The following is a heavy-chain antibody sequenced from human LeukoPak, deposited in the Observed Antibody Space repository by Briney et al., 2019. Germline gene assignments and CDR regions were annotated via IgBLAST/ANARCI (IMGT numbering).Heavy chain of an antibody. D-gene: IGHD1-1*01. CDR3: SKNREGITSEFDV. CDR2: IRTRGGRI. V-gene: IGHV3-23*01. Sequence: PGGSLRLSCVVSGFSFSSYVINWVRQAPGKGLEWVSTIRTRGGRIYYSDSVKGRFTISRDDSRNTVFLQMNSLRGDDTAVYFCSKNREGITSEFDVWGQGTVVTVSS. J-gene: IGHJ4*02. CDR1: GFSFSSYV.